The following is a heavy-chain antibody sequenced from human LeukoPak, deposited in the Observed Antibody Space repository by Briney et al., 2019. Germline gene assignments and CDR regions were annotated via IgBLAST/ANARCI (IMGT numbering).Heavy chain of an antibody. J-gene: IGHJ3*02. CDR3: ARGYHDAFDI. CDR1: GFTFSTYW. D-gene: IGHD2-2*01. V-gene: IGHV3-74*01. CDR2: INSDGSST. Sequence: PGGSLRLSCAASGFTFSTYWMHWVRQAPGKGLVWVSLINSDGSSTSYADSVKGRFTISRDNAKNTLYLQMNSLRAEDTAVYYCARGYHDAFDIWGQGTMVTVSS.